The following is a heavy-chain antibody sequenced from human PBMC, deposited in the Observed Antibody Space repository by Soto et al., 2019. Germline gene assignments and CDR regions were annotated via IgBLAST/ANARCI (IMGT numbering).Heavy chain of an antibody. J-gene: IGHJ4*02. CDR1: GFIFSTTA. CDR3: AAVMGSDYDYVWGSLTFDD. D-gene: IGHD3-16*01. CDR2: ISGSGVST. V-gene: IGHV3-23*01. Sequence: GGSLRLSCAASGFIFSTTAMTWVRQAPGKGLEWVSTISGSGVSTYYTDSVKGRFTISRDNSKSTLYLQMNSLRAEDTAVYFCAAVMGSDYDYVWGSLTFDDWGQGTLVTVSS.